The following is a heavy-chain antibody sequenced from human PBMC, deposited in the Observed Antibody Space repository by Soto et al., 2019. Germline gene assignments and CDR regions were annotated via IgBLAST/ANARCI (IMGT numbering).Heavy chain of an antibody. CDR3: ARDLAHRAAGFDP. V-gene: IGHV4-61*01. CDR1: GGSVSSGSYY. Sequence: SETLSLTCTVSGGSVSSGSYYWSWIRQPPGKGLEWIGYIYYSGSTNYNPSLKSRVTISVDTSKNQFSLKLSSVTAADTAVYYCARDLAHRAAGFDPWGQGTLVTVSS. D-gene: IGHD6-13*01. J-gene: IGHJ5*02. CDR2: IYYSGST.